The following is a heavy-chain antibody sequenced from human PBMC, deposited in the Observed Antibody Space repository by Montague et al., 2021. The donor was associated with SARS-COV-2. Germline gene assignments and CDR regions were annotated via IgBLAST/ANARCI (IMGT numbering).Heavy chain of an antibody. Sequence: SETLSLTCTVSGGSISTYPYNWSRQPPAQAQELIWLVHSNGDTTSYPSLKLRVTMSVYTSKNQFSLTLTSVTAADTAMYYCARGSERYTSPFDNWGQGNLVTVSS. J-gene: IGHJ4*02. D-gene: IGHD2-15*01. CDR1: GGSISTYP. CDR3: ARGSERYTSPFDN. V-gene: IGHV4-4*07. CDR2: VHSNGDT.